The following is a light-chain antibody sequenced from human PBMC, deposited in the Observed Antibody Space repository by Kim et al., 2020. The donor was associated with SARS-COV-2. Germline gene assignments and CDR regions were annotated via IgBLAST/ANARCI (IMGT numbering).Light chain of an antibody. Sequence: DFQMTQSPSSLSASVGDRVTITCRASQSISSYLNWYQQKPGKAPKLLIYAASSLQSGVPSRFSGSGSGTDFTLTISSLQPEDFATYYCQQSYSTPRTFGQGTKLEI. CDR1: QSISSY. V-gene: IGKV1-39*01. CDR2: AAS. J-gene: IGKJ2*01. CDR3: QQSYSTPRT.